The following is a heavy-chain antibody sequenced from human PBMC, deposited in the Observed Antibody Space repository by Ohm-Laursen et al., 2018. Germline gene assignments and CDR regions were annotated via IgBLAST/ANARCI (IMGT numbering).Heavy chain of an antibody. CDR1: GFTFSSYG. J-gene: IGHJ3*02. V-gene: IGHV3-30*18. CDR3: AKPHDYGDYDGAFDI. Sequence: SLRLSCAASGFTFSSYGMHWVRQAPGKGLEWVAVISYDGSNKYYADSVKGRFTISRDNSKNTLYLQMNSLRAEDTAVYYCAKPHDYGDYDGAFDIWGQGTMVTVSS. D-gene: IGHD4-17*01. CDR2: ISYDGSNK.